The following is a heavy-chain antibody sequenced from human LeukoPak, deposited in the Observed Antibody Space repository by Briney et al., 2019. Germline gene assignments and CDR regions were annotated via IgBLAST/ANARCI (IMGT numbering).Heavy chain of an antibody. Sequence: GGSLRLSCAASGFTFSSYSMKWVRQAPGKGLEWVAVISYDGSNKYYADSVKGRFTISRDNSKNTLYLQMNSLRAEDTAVYYCARVITIFGVVLTYGMDVWGQGTTVTVSS. V-gene: IGHV3-30*03. D-gene: IGHD3-3*01. CDR3: ARVITIFGVVLTYGMDV. J-gene: IGHJ6*02. CDR1: GFTFSSYS. CDR2: ISYDGSNK.